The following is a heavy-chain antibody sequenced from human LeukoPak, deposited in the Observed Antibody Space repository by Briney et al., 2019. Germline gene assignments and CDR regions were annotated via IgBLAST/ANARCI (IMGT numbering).Heavy chain of an antibody. Sequence: ASVKVSCKASGGTFSSYAISWVRQAPGQGLEWMGGIIPIFGTANYAQKFQGRVTITADESTSTAYMELSSLRSEDTAVYYCARGDTRGYSYGSPTAYDYWGRGTLVTVPS. D-gene: IGHD5-18*01. CDR2: IIPIFGTA. CDR3: ARGDTRGYSYGSPTAYDY. V-gene: IGHV1-69*13. J-gene: IGHJ4*02. CDR1: GGTFSSYA.